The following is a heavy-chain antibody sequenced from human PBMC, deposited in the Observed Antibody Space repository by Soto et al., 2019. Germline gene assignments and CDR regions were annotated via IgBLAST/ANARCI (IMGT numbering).Heavy chain of an antibody. D-gene: IGHD3-10*01. V-gene: IGHV3-21*01. Sequence: KPGGSLRLSCAASGFTFSSYSMNWVRQAPGKGLEWVSSISSSSSYIYYADSVKGRFTISRDNAKNSLYLQMNSLRAEDTAVYYCARDVGITLQDFDYWGQGTLVTVSS. CDR3: ARDVGITLQDFDY. CDR1: GFTFSSYS. CDR2: ISSSSSYI. J-gene: IGHJ4*02.